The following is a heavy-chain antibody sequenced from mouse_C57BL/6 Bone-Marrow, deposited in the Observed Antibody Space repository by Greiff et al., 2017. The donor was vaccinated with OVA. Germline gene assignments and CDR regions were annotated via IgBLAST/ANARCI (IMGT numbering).Heavy chain of an antibody. CDR1: GYAFSSYC. CDR3: ARGHYGSSF. D-gene: IGHD1-1*01. J-gene: IGHJ3*01. Sequence: QVQLQQSGAELVKPGASVKISCKASGYAFSSYCMNWVKQRPGKGLEWIGQIYPGDGDTNYNGKFKGKATVTEDKSSSTAYMQLSSLTSEDSAVYFCARGHYGSSFWGQGTLVTVSA. CDR2: IYPGDGDT. V-gene: IGHV1-80*01.